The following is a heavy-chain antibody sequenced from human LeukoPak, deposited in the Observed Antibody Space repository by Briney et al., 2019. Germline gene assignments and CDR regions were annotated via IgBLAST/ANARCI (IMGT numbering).Heavy chain of an antibody. Sequence: SETLSLTCTVSGGSISSYYWSWIRQPPGKGLEWIGYIYYSGSTNSNPSLKSRDTISVDTSKNQSSLKLGSVTAADTAVYYCARYDYGDYDYYGTDVWGQGTTVTVSS. CDR3: ARYDYGDYDYYGTDV. J-gene: IGHJ6*02. CDR2: IYYSGST. V-gene: IGHV4-59*01. D-gene: IGHD4-17*01. CDR1: GGSISSYY.